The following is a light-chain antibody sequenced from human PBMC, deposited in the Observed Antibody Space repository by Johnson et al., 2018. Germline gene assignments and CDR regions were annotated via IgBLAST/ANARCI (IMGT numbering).Light chain of an antibody. CDR1: SSNIGNNY. CDR2: ETH. V-gene: IGLV1-51*02. Sequence: QSVLTQPPSVSAAPGQKVTISCSGSSSNIGNNYVSWYQQLPGTAPKLLIYETHKRPSGIPARFSGSTSGTSATLGLPGLQTGAAAAYYCGTWDSSLSAGNVVETGSKDIVL. J-gene: IGLJ1*01. CDR3: GTWDSSLSAGNV.